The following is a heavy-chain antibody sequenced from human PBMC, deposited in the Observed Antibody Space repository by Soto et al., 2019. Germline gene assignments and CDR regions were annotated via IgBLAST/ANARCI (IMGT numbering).Heavy chain of an antibody. D-gene: IGHD3-9*01. Sequence: PWGSLLISCASSVFTFSSYGMHWVRQAPGKGLDWVAVISYDGSNKYYADSVKGRFTISRDNSKNTLYLQMNSLRAEDTAVYYCAKGEIASVLRYSDWHRQPYWGQGTLVTVSS. J-gene: IGHJ4*02. CDR2: ISYDGSNK. CDR3: AKGEIASVLRYSDWHRQPY. CDR1: VFTFSSYG. V-gene: IGHV3-30*18.